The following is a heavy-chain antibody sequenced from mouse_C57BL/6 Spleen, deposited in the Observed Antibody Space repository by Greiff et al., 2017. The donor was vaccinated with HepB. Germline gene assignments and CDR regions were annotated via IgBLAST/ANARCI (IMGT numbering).Heavy chain of an antibody. CDR3: ARYGAAQATGMDY. CDR2: ISYSGST. J-gene: IGHJ4*01. V-gene: IGHV3-8*01. Sequence: EVMLVESGPGLAKPSQTLSLTCSVTGYSITSDYWNWIRKFPGNKLEYMGYISYSGSTYYNPSLNSRISITRDTSKNQYYLQLNSVTTEDTATYYCARYGAAQATGMDYWGQGTSVTVSS. D-gene: IGHD3-2*02. CDR1: GYSITSDY.